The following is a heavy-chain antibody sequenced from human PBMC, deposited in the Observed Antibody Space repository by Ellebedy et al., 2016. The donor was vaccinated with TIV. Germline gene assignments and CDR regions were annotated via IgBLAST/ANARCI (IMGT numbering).Heavy chain of an antibody. J-gene: IGHJ2*01. D-gene: IGHD5/OR15-5a*01. CDR3: ASEIVDIVSTDWCFDL. Sequence: PGGSLRLSCAASGFTFSRYDIHWVSQATGKGLEWVSAIGAGSDTYYEGSVKGRFTISRENAQNSLYLQMNTLRDGDTAVYYCASEIVDIVSTDWCFDLWGRGTLVTVAS. CDR2: IGAGSDT. V-gene: IGHV3-13*01. CDR1: GFTFSRYD.